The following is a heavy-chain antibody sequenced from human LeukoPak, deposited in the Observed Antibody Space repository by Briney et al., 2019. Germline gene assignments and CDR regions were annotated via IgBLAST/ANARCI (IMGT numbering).Heavy chain of an antibody. CDR3: ARGLRHYYDSSGYYPDAFDI. V-gene: IGHV1-8*02. CDR2: MNPNSGNT. CDR1: GYTFTGYY. D-gene: IGHD3-22*01. Sequence: ASVKVSCKASGYTFTGYYMHWVRQATGQGLEWMGWMNPNSGNTGYAQKFQGRVTMTRNTSISTAYMELSSLRSEDTAVYYCARGLRHYYDSSGYYPDAFDIWGQGTMVTVSS. J-gene: IGHJ3*02.